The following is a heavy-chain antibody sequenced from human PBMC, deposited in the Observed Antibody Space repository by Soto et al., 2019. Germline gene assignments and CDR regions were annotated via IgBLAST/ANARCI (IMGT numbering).Heavy chain of an antibody. J-gene: IGHJ4*02. Sequence: GGSLRLSCAASGFTFSSYAMSWVRQAPGKGLEWVSAISGSGGSTYYADSVKGRFTISRDNSKNTLYLQMNSLRAEDTAVYYCAFVEMATIGRFDYWGQGTLVTVSS. D-gene: IGHD5-12*01. CDR1: GFTFSSYA. V-gene: IGHV3-23*01. CDR2: ISGSGGST. CDR3: AFVEMATIGRFDY.